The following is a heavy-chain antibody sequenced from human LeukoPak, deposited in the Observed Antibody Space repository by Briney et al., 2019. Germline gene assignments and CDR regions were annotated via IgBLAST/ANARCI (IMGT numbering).Heavy chain of an antibody. Sequence: SETLSLTCTVSGGSISSHYWSWIRQPPGKGLEWIGYIYYSGSTNYNPSLKSRVTISVDTSKNQFSLKLSSVTAADTAVYYRARETTAYDFWSGYYLRGNWFDPWGQGTPVTVSS. CDR3: ARETTAYDFWSGYYLRGNWFDP. CDR2: IYYSGST. D-gene: IGHD3-3*01. CDR1: GGSISSHY. J-gene: IGHJ5*02. V-gene: IGHV4-59*11.